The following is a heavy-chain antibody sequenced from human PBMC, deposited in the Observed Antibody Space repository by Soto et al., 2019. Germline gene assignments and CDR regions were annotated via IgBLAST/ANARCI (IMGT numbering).Heavy chain of an antibody. J-gene: IGHJ4*02. CDR3: ARGTVGYDFWSGYYLGYFDY. Sequence: EVQLVESGGGLVLPGGSLRLSCAASGFTFSSYSMNWVRQAPGKGLEWVSYISSSSSTIYYADSVKGRFTISRDNAKNSLYLQMNSLRAEDTAVYYCARGTVGYDFWSGYYLGYFDYWGQGTLVTVSS. D-gene: IGHD3-3*01. V-gene: IGHV3-48*01. CDR1: GFTFSSYS. CDR2: ISSSSSTI.